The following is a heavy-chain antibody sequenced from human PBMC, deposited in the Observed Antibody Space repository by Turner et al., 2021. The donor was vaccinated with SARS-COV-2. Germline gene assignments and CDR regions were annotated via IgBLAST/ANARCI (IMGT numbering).Heavy chain of an antibody. CDR1: GGSISSGGYY. J-gene: IGHJ3*02. D-gene: IGHD1-26*01. CDR3: ARDGMVVGAFDI. CDR2: IYNSGNT. V-gene: IGHV4-31*03. Sequence: QVQLQESGPGLVKPSQTLSLTCTVSGGSISSGGYYWSWIRQHPGKGLEWIGYIYNSGNTYYNPSLKSRVTISVDTSKNQFSLRLNSVTAADTAVYYCARDGMVVGAFDIWGQGTMVTVSS.